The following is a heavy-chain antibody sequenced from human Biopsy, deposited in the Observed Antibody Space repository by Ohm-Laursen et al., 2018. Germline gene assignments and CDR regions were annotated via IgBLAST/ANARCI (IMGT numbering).Heavy chain of an antibody. J-gene: IGHJ4*02. CDR2: ISRSSSTI. Sequence: SLRLSCAASGFTFSNYRMNWVRQAPGKGLEWVSYISRSSSTIRYTDSVKGRFTISRDNSKSSLFLQMDSLRVDDTAVYHCARDPGQDGAIDFWGQGTLVTVSS. V-gene: IGHV3-48*04. CDR1: GFTFSNYR. D-gene: IGHD4/OR15-4a*01. CDR3: ARDPGQDGAIDF.